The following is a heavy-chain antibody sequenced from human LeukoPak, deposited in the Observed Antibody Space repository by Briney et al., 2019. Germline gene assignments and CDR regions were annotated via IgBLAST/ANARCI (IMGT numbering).Heavy chain of an antibody. D-gene: IGHD3-9*01. Sequence: ASVKVSCKASGYTFTNLAMHWVRQAPGQGLEWMGWINTNTGNPTYAQSFTGRFVLSVDTSVSTAYLQISSLKAEDTAVYYCARGRYFDWLLYSVFDYWGQGTLVTVSS. J-gene: IGHJ4*02. CDR1: GYTFTNLA. CDR2: INTNTGNP. V-gene: IGHV7-4-1*02. CDR3: ARGRYFDWLLYSVFDY.